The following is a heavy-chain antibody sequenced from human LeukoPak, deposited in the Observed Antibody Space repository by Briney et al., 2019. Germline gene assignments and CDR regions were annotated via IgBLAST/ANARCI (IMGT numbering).Heavy chain of an antibody. CDR2: ISDSTDNT. D-gene: IGHD6-13*01. CDR1: GFTFSSYA. V-gene: IGHV3-23*01. J-gene: IGHJ5*02. Sequence: AGGSLRLSCAASGFTFSSYAMSWVRQSPRKGLEWVSAISDSTDNTYYADSVKGRFTISRDNSKNTLYLQMSSLRAEDTAVYYCARDGSNWGHWFDPWGQGTLVTVSS. CDR3: ARDGSNWGHWFDP.